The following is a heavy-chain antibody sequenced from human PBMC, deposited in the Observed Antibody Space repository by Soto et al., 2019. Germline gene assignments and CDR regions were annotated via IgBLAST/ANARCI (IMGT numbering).Heavy chain of an antibody. J-gene: IGHJ5*02. D-gene: IGHD1-26*01. CDR1: GGTFSSYA. CDR3: AREMGHSGSYRDPRENWFDP. V-gene: IGHV1-69*01. Sequence: QVQLVQSGAEVKKPGSSVKVSCKASGGTFSSYAISWVRQAPGQGLEWMGGIIPIFGTANYAQKFQGRVKITADESTSTAYMELSSLRSEDTAVYYCAREMGHSGSYRDPRENWFDPWGQGTLVTVSS. CDR2: IIPIFGTA.